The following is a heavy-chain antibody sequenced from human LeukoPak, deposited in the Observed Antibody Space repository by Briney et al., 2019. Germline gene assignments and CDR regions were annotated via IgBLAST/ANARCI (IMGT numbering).Heavy chain of an antibody. CDR2: ISGSGGST. Sequence: GGSLRLSCAASGFTFSSYAMSWVRQAPGKGLEWVSAISGSGGSTYYADSVKGRFIISRDNSKNTLYLQMNSLRAEDTAVYYCAKDPPYDSSGYYPFSHFDYWGQGTLVTVSS. D-gene: IGHD3-22*01. V-gene: IGHV3-23*01. CDR3: AKDPPYDSSGYYPFSHFDY. CDR1: GFTFSSYA. J-gene: IGHJ4*02.